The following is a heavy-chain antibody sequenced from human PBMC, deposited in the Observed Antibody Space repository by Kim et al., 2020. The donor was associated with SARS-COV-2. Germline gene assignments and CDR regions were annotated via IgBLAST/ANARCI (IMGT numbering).Heavy chain of an antibody. Sequence: SETLSLTCTVSGGSISSGDYYWSWIRQPPGKGLEWIGYIYYSGSTYYNPSLKSRVTISVDTSKNQFSLKLSSVTAADTAVYYCARRGYDFWSGYYAFYYYYYMDVCGKGSTVTVS. V-gene: IGHV4-30-4*01. CDR2: IYYSGST. J-gene: IGHJ6*03. D-gene: IGHD3-3*01. CDR3: ARRGYDFWSGYYAFYYYYYMDV. CDR1: GGSISSGDYY.